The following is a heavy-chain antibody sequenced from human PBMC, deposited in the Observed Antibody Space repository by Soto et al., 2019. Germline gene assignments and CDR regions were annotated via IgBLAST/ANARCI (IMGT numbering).Heavy chain of an antibody. J-gene: IGHJ4*02. CDR2: INHSGST. V-gene: IGHV4-34*01. Sequence: QVQLQQWGAGLLKPSETLSLTCAVYGGSFSGYYWSWIRQPPGKGLEWIGEINHSGSTNYNPSLKSRVTISVDTSKNQFSLKLSSVTAADTAVYYCARRRYYYGSGSYPFDYWGQGTLVTVSS. D-gene: IGHD3-10*01. CDR3: ARRRYYYGSGSYPFDY. CDR1: GGSFSGYY.